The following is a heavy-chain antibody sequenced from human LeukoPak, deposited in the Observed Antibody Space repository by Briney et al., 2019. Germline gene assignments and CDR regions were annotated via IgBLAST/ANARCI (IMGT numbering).Heavy chain of an antibody. D-gene: IGHD2-2*01. V-gene: IGHV3-23*01. J-gene: IGHJ4*02. CDR1: GFTFSTYA. CDR2: MSGTGGST. Sequence: PGGSLGLSCAASGFTFSTYAMTWVRQAPGKGLEWISAMSGTGGSTYYADSVKGRFTISRDNSKSTLYLQMNSLRAEDTALYYCATGILVPGGLYYLDFWGQGTLVTVSS. CDR3: ATGILVPGGLYYLDF.